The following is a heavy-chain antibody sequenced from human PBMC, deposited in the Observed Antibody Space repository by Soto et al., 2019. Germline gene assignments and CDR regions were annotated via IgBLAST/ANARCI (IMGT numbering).Heavy chain of an antibody. CDR3: AKGIAARPPYGMDV. V-gene: IGHV3-23*01. CDR2: ISGSGGST. J-gene: IGHJ6*02. D-gene: IGHD6-6*01. CDR1: GFTFSSYA. Sequence: PGGSLRLSCAASGFTFSSYAMSWVRQAPGKGLEWVSAISGSGGSTYYADSVKGRFTITRDNSKNTLYLQMNSLRAENTAVYYCAKGIAARPPYGMDVWGQGTTVTVSS.